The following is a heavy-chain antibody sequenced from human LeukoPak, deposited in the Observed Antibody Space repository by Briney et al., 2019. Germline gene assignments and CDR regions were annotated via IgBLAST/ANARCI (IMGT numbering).Heavy chain of an antibody. D-gene: IGHD6-19*01. CDR3: TRDPNHPGYSSGWYY. CDR2: IKQDGSEK. V-gene: IGHV3-7*01. Sequence: PGGSLRLSCAASGFTFSSYWMSWVRQAPGKGLEWVANIKQDGSEKYYVDSVKGRFSISRDNAKNSLYLQMNSLRVEDTAVYYCTRDPNHPGYSSGWYYWGQGTLVTVSS. CDR1: GFTFSSYW. J-gene: IGHJ4*02.